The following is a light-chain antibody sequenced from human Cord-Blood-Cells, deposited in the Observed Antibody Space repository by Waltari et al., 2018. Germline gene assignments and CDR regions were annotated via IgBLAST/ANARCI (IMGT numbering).Light chain of an antibody. CDR1: SSDGGGYNY. V-gene: IGLV2-14*01. CDR3: SSYTSSSTVV. CDR2: DVS. Sequence: QSALTQPASVSGSPGPSITISCTGTSSDGGGYNYVPWYQQHPGKAPKLMIYDVSNRPSGISNRFSGSKSGSTASLTISGIQAEAEADYYCSSYTSSSTVVFGGGTNLTVL. J-gene: IGLJ2*01.